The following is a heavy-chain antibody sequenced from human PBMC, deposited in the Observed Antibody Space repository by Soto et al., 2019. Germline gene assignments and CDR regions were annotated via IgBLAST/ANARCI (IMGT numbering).Heavy chain of an antibody. CDR1: GFTFSDHY. Sequence: EVQPVESGGGLVQPGGSLILSCAASGFTFSDHYMDWVRQAPGKGLEWVGRTRNKANSYTTEYAASVKGRFTISRDDSKNSLYLQMNSLKTEDTAVYYCARGYCSNGVCYRYIDLWGRGTLVTVSS. J-gene: IGHJ2*01. V-gene: IGHV3-72*01. CDR3: ARGYCSNGVCYRYIDL. CDR2: TRNKANSYTT. D-gene: IGHD2-8*01.